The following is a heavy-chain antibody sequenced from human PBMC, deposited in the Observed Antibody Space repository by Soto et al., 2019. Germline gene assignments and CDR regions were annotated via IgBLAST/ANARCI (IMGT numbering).Heavy chain of an antibody. V-gene: IGHV1-8*01. CDR2: INPNSGNT. D-gene: IGHD3-9*01. Sequence: GASVKVSCKASGYTFTSYDINWVRQATGQGLEWMGWINPNSGNTGYAQKFQGRVTMTRNTSISTAYMELSSLRSEDTAVYYCARGVRYLHWLCTRYYMDVWGKGTTGTVSS. CDR3: ARGVRYLHWLCTRYYMDV. CDR1: GYTFTSYD. J-gene: IGHJ6*03.